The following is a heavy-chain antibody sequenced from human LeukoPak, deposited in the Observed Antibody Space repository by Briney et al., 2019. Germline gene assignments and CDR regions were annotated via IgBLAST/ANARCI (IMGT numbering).Heavy chain of an antibody. CDR2: ISTNNGKT. CDR1: GYTFTTYG. J-gene: IGHJ4*02. V-gene: IGHV1-18*01. Sequence: ASVKVSCRASGYTFTTYGITWVRQAPGQGLEWLGWISTNNGKTNYAQKFQGRVTMTTDTSTSTAYMELSTLRSDDTAVYFCARVQVLIVPAAINYWGQGTLVTVSS. CDR3: ARVQVLIVPAAINY. D-gene: IGHD2-2*01.